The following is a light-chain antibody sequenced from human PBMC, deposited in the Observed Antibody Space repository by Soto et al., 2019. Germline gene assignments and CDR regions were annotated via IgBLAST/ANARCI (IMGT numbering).Light chain of an antibody. J-gene: IGKJ4*01. Sequence: DIVMTQSPDYLAVSLGERATINCKSSQSVLDSSANKHYLSRYQQKPGQPPKLLIYWSSTRESGVPDRFSGSGSGTDFTLTISSLQAEDVAVYYCQQYYTLPLTFGGGTKVEIK. CDR2: WSS. V-gene: IGKV4-1*01. CDR3: QQYYTLPLT. CDR1: QSVLDSSANKHY.